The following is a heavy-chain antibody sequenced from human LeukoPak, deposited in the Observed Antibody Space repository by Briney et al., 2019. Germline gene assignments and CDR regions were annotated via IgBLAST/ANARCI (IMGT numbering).Heavy chain of an antibody. CDR2: IKEDGSVK. Sequence: PGGSLRLSCAASGFTYSNYWMNWVRQAPGKGLEWVGNIKEDGSVKYYVDSVKGRFTISRDNAKNSLYLQLNSLRAEDTAVYYCASQSFGRFDPWGQGTRVTVSS. V-gene: IGHV3-7*02. CDR3: ASQSFGRFDP. CDR1: GFTYSNYW. J-gene: IGHJ5*02. D-gene: IGHD3-16*01.